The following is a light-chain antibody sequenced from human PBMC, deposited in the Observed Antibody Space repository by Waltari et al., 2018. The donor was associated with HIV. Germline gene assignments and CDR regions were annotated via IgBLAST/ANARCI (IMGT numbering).Light chain of an antibody. CDR1: TGAVTTGHS. CDR3: LLSYGGPRV. J-gene: IGLJ2*01. CDR2: DTS. V-gene: IGLV7-46*01. Sequence: QAVVTPEPSLTVSPGGTVTLTCGSSTGAVTTGHSPYWFQQRPGQAPRKLIHDTSNKHSWAPARFSGSLLGGKAALTLSGAQPEDEAEYYCLLSYGGPRVFGGGTKLTVL.